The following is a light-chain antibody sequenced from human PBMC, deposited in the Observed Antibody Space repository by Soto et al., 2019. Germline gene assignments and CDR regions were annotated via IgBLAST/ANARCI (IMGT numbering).Light chain of an antibody. CDR1: QSISTY. Sequence: DIQMTQSPSSLYASVGDRVTISCRASQSISTYLNWYQQKPGTAPRLLIHRASSVKSGVPPRFSGSGSGRDFTLTISSLRPEDIATYFCQQSYSSPPWTFGHGTKVEVK. J-gene: IGKJ1*01. V-gene: IGKV1-39*01. CDR2: RAS. CDR3: QQSYSSPPWT.